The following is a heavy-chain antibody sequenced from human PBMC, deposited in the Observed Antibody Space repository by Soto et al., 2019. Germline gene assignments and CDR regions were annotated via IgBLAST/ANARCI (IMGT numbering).Heavy chain of an antibody. Sequence: SETLSLTCTVSGDSISSGASFWSWIRQPPGKVLEWIANVYYSGSSYYNPSLKSRPTISVDTTKNQFSLQLKSMTAADTAVYYCAKLSCTSSTCYFPGWFDPWGQGTLVTVSS. D-gene: IGHD2-2*01. CDR2: VYYSGSS. V-gene: IGHV4-31*03. J-gene: IGHJ5*02. CDR1: GDSISSGASF. CDR3: AKLSCTSSTCYFPGWFDP.